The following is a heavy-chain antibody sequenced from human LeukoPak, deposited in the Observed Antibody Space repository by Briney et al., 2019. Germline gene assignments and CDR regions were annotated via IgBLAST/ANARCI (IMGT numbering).Heavy chain of an antibody. V-gene: IGHV3-21*01. D-gene: IGHD3-22*01. CDR3: ARDTYDSSGYYYVQAFDI. CDR2: ISSSSSYI. CDR1: GFTFSSYS. Sequence: GGSLRLSCAASGFTFSSYSMNWVRQAPGKGLEWVSSISSSSSYIYYADSVKGRFTIFRDNAKNSLYLQMNSLRAEDTAVYYCARDTYDSSGYYYVQAFDIWGQGTMVTVSS. J-gene: IGHJ3*02.